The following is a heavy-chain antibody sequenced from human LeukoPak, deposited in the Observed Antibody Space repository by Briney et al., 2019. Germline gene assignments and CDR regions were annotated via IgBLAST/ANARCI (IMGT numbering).Heavy chain of an antibody. D-gene: IGHD3-9*01. J-gene: IGHJ5*02. Sequence: KPGGSLRLSCVASGFTFSDYYMSWIRQAPGKGLQYVSYISSSGTYANYANSVKGRFTNSRDNAKNSLYLQMSSLRADDTAVYYCARGGYDILTGTSFFDPWGQGTLVTVSS. V-gene: IGHV3-11*05. CDR2: ISSSGTYA. CDR3: ARGGYDILTGTSFFDP. CDR1: GFTFSDYY.